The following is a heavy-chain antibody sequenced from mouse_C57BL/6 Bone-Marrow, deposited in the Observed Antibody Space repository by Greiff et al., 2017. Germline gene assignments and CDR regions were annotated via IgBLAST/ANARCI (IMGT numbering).Heavy chain of an antibody. CDR2: ISSGSSTI. CDR1: GFTFSDYG. D-gene: IGHD2-1*01. J-gene: IGHJ4*01. V-gene: IGHV5-17*01. Sequence: EVKLVESGGGLVKPGGSLKLSCAASGFTFSDYGMHWVRQAPEKGLAWVAYISSGSSTIYYADTVKGRFTISRDNAKNTLFLQMTSLRSEDTAMYYCASVYYGNYGAMDYWGQGTSVTVSS. CDR3: ASVYYGNYGAMDY.